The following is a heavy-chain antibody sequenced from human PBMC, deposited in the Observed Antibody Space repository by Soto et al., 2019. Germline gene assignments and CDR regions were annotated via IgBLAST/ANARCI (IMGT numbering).Heavy chain of an antibody. CDR3: ARESHDILTGPPWVWYFDL. CDR2: IKDRGSI. D-gene: IGHD3-9*01. J-gene: IGHJ2*01. CDR1: GGYFSCYY. Sequence: QVQLQQWGAGPLRPLETLSLTCGVSGGYFSCYYWAWIRQSPGKGLEWIGEIKDRGSINYNPSLKIRVSISVDTSKNHYSLNLRSVTAADTAVYYCARESHDILTGPPWVWYFDLWGRGTLVTVSS. V-gene: IGHV4-34*01.